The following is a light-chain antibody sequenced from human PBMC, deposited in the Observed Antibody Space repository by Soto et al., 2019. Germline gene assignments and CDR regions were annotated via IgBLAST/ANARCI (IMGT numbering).Light chain of an antibody. J-gene: IGLJ1*01. Sequence: QSALTQPASVSGSPGQSITISCTGTSSDVGGYNYVSWYQQHPGKAPKLMIYEVSNRPSGVSNRFSGSKSGNTASLTISGLQAEYEADYYCSSYXXXXTLYVFGTGTKLTVL. CDR3: SSYXXXXTLYV. V-gene: IGLV2-14*01. CDR2: EVS. CDR1: SSDVGGYNY.